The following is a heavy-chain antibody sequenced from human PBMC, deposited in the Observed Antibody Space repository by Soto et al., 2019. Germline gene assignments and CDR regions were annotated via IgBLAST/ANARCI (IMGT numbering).Heavy chain of an antibody. Sequence: PGGSXRLSCSTAVCSCIDRYSYLFRQAPGEGLEFIGRITKKANSYTTNYAASLKGRFTISRDDSKNSVYLHMNNLKIEDKAVYYCVSNRGYDGRHTYFYEYGMEVWGQGTTV. CDR1: VCSCIDRY. V-gene: IGHV3-72*01. J-gene: IGHJ6*01. D-gene: IGHD5-12*01. CDR3: VSNRGYDGRHTYFYEYGMEV. CDR2: ITKKANSYTT.